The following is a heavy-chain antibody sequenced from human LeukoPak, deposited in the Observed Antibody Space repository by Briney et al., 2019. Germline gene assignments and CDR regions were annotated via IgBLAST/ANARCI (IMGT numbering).Heavy chain of an antibody. Sequence: AGGSLRLSCAASGFTFSSYGMHWVRRAPGKGLEWVSVISYDGSNKYYADSVKGRFTISRDNSKNTLYLQMNSLRAEDTAVYYCAKDSVDWGQGTLVTVSS. V-gene: IGHV3-30*18. J-gene: IGHJ4*02. CDR2: ISYDGSNK. CDR3: AKDSVD. CDR1: GFTFSSYG.